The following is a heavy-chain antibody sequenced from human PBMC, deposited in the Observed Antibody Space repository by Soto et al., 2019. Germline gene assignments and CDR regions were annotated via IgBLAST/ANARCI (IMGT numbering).Heavy chain of an antibody. V-gene: IGHV4-59*12. CDR3: ARDVGYSYGPIDY. Sequence: LETLPHTWTVSCGSISSYYWSWIRQPPGKGLEWIGYIYYSGSTNYNPSLKSRVTISVDTSKNQFSLKLSSVTAADTAVYYCARDVGYSYGPIDYWGQGTLVTVSS. D-gene: IGHD5-18*01. J-gene: IGHJ4*02. CDR1: CGSISSYY. CDR2: IYYSGST.